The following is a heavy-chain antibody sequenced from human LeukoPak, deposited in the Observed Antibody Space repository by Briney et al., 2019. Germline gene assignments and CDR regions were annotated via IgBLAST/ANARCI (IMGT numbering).Heavy chain of an antibody. J-gene: IGHJ4*02. CDR2: IYSGGST. Sequence: GGSLRLSCAASEFSVGSNYMTWVRQAPGKGLEWVSLIYSGGSTYYADSVKGRFTISRDNSKNTLYLQMNSLRAEDTAVYYCAKEAYSSGWYGYWGQGTLVTVSS. CDR1: EFSVGSNY. CDR3: AKEAYSSGWYGY. D-gene: IGHD6-19*01. V-gene: IGHV3-66*01.